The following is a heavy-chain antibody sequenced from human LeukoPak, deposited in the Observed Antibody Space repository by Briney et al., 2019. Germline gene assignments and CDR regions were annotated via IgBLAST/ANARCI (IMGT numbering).Heavy chain of an antibody. J-gene: IGHJ4*02. CDR2: ISGSGDDT. CDR3: TKDPGEFDY. V-gene: IGHV3-23*01. D-gene: IGHD3-10*01. Sequence: GGSLRLSCAASGFTFSRYGMSWVRQAPGKGLEWVSAISGSGDDTYYADSVKGRFTIFRDNSKNTLYLQMNSLRVEDTAVYYCTKDPGEFDYWGQGTLVTVSS. CDR1: GFTFSRYG.